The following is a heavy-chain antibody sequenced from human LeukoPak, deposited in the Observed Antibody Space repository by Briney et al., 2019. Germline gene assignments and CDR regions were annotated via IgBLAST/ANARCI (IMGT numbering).Heavy chain of an antibody. CDR2: IRTKAYGGTT. CDR3: TNGGPWGTYYYYYMDV. V-gene: IGHV3-49*04. J-gene: IGHJ6*03. CDR1: GFTFSSYG. Sequence: GGSLRLSCAASGFTFSSYGMSWVRQAPGKGLEWVGFIRTKAYGGTTEYAASVKGRFTISRDDSKSIAYLQMNSLRTEDTAVYYCTNGGPWGTYYYYYMDVWGKGTTVTISS. D-gene: IGHD7-27*01.